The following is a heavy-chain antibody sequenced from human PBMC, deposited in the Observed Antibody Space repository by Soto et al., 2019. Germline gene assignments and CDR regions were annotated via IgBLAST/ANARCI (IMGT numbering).Heavy chain of an antibody. CDR2: INNDGSST. Sequence: EVQLVESGGGLVQPGGSLIVSCAASGFTFSSYWMHWVRQAPGKGLVWVSRINNDGSSTRYAESVKGRFTISRDNAKSTMYLEISRLRAGDTAVSYFARGPLIGGTDDGLDVWGQGTPVTVS. D-gene: IGHD2-21*01. J-gene: IGHJ6*02. CDR1: GFTFSSYW. CDR3: ARGPLIGGTDDGLDV. V-gene: IGHV3-74*01.